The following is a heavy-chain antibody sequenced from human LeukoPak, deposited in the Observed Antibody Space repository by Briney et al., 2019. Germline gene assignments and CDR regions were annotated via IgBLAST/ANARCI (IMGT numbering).Heavy chain of an antibody. D-gene: IGHD2-2*01. V-gene: IGHV4-34*01. CDR1: GGSFSGYY. Sequence: KPSETLSLTCAVYGGSFSGYYWSWIRQPPGKGLEWIGEINHGGSTNYNPSLKSRVTISVDTSKNQFSLKLSSVTAADTAVYYCARGQEPDCSSTSCPNWFDPWGQGTLVTVSS. CDR2: INHGGST. CDR3: ARGQEPDCSSTSCPNWFDP. J-gene: IGHJ5*02.